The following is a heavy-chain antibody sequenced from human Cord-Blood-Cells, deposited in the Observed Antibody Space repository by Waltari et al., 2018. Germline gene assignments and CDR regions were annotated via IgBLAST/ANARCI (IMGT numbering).Heavy chain of an antibody. CDR1: GFTFDDYA. V-gene: IGHV3-9*01. CDR2: IRWISGSI. Sequence: EVQLVESGGGLVQPGRSLRLSCAASGFTFDDYAMHWVGQAQGKGLEWVSGIRWISGSIGYADSVKGRFTISRDNAKNSLYLQMNSLRAEDTALYYCAKASDIVVVPAAFDYWGQGTLVTVSS. J-gene: IGHJ4*02. CDR3: AKASDIVVVPAAFDY. D-gene: IGHD2-2*01.